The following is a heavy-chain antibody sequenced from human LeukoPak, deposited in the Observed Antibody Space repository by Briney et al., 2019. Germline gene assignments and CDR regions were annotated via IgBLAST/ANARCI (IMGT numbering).Heavy chain of an antibody. Sequence: PGGSLRLSCAASGFTFRSYSMNWVRQAPGKGLEWVSTISRNSNYIYYADSVKARFTISRDNSKNTLYLQMNSLRAEDTAVYYCAKEIWPTVTTPGWTYFDYWGQGALVTVSS. J-gene: IGHJ4*02. CDR3: AKEIWPTVTTPGWTYFDY. V-gene: IGHV3-21*01. CDR2: ISRNSNYI. D-gene: IGHD4-17*01. CDR1: GFTFRSYS.